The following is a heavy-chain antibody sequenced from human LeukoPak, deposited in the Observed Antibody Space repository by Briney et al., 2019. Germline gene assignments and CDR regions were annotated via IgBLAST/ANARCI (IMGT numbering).Heavy chain of an antibody. CDR3: ARSPGAVANWFDP. D-gene: IGHD4-17*01. Sequence: GGSLRLSCAASGFTFSSYGMHWVRQAPGKGLEWVAVMWYDGSNKYYADSVKGRFTISRDNSKNTLYLQMNSLRAEDTAVYYYARSPGAVANWFDPWGQGTLVTVSS. J-gene: IGHJ5*02. V-gene: IGHV3-33*01. CDR2: MWYDGSNK. CDR1: GFTFSSYG.